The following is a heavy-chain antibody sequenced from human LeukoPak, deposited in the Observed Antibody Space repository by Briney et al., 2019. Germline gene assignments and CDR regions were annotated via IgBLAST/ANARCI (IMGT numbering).Heavy chain of an antibody. CDR3: AKAPVTTCSGAYCYPFDY. J-gene: IGHJ4*02. V-gene: IGHV3-23*01. CDR2: ISVSGNT. D-gene: IGHD2-15*01. CDR1: GFTLSSYA. Sequence: HPGGSLRLSCAAPGFTLSSYAMSWVRPGPGKGLEWVSAISVSGNTYHADSVKGRFTISRDSSKNILYLQMNSLRAGDAAVYYCAKAPVTTCSGAYCYPFDYWSQGTLVTVSS.